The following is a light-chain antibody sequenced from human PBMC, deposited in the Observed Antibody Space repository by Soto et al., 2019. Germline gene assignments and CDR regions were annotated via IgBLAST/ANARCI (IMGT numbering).Light chain of an antibody. CDR2: EAS. CDR3: YSFAGSSTVV. V-gene: IGLV2-23*01. J-gene: IGLJ2*01. CDR1: SSDVGSYNL. Sequence: QSVLTQPASVSGSRGQSITISCTGTSSDVGSYNLVSWYQQHPGKAPKLMIYEASKLPSGVSNRFSGSKSGNTASRTISGLQAEDEVDDYCYSFAGSSTVVFGGGTKLTVL.